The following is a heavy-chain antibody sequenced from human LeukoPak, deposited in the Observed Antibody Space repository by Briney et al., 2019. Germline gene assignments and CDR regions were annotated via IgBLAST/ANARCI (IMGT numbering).Heavy chain of an antibody. J-gene: IGHJ4*02. CDR1: GFTFDDYA. D-gene: IGHD5-18*01. Sequence: GGSLRLSCAASGFTFDDYAMHWVRQAPGKGLEWVSLINWDGANTYYADSVKGRFNISRDNSKNSLYLQMNSLRAEDTALYYCARDAGSGYIGGYYFEYWGQGTLVIVSS. V-gene: IGHV3-43D*03. CDR2: INWDGANT. CDR3: ARDAGSGYIGGYYFEY.